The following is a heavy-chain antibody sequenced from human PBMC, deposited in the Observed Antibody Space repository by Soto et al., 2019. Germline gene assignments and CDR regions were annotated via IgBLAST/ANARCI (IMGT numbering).Heavy chain of an antibody. CDR3: ATSVGIAPTGEDGMDV. CDR2: IIPILTTT. Sequence: QVQLVQSGAEVKKTGSSVKVSCKASGGTFSIYGFSWVRQAPGQGPEWIGGIIPILTTTNYAQKFQDRVTIVEDESTTTVYMELSSLKFEDTAVYYCATSVGIAPTGEDGMDVWGQGTSVTVSS. CDR1: GGTFSIYG. J-gene: IGHJ6*02. V-gene: IGHV1-69*01. D-gene: IGHD2-8*02.